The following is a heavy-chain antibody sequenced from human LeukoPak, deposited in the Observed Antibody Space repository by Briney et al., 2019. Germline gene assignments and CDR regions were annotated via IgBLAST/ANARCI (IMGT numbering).Heavy chain of an antibody. J-gene: IGHJ6*03. Sequence: PGGSLRLSCAASGFTFSSYGMSWVRQAPGKGLEWVSAISGSGGSTYYADSVKGRFTISRDNSKNSLYLQMNSLRAEDTAVYYCARDGVGRYDFWSGYLGRGNYYYYMDVWGKGTTVTVSS. CDR2: ISGSGGST. CDR3: ARDGVGRYDFWSGYLGRGNYYYYMDV. CDR1: GFTFSSYG. V-gene: IGHV3-23*01. D-gene: IGHD3-3*01.